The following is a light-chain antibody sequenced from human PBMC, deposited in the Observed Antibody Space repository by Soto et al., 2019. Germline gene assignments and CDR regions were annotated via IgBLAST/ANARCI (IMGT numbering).Light chain of an antibody. J-gene: IGKJ3*01. V-gene: IGKV1-39*01. Sequence: DIQMTQSPSSLSASVGDRVTITCPASQSISSYLNWYQQKPGKAPKXLIYAASSLQSGVPSRFSGSGSGTDLTLTISSLQPEDFETYYCQQSYRTPLTFGPGTKVDIK. CDR2: AAS. CDR3: QQSYRTPLT. CDR1: QSISSY.